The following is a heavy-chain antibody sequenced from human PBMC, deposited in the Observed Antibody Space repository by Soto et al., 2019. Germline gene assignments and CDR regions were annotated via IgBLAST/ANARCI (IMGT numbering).Heavy chain of an antibody. V-gene: IGHV1-3*01. Sequence: QVPLVQSGAEVKKPGTSVKVSCKASGYTFTSYAIHWVRQAPGQRHEWMGWINGGNGNTKYSPKFQSRVTLTSDTSASTAYMELSGLRSEDTAVYYCARDGAVYGNINFENWGHGTLVAVSS. CDR3: ARDGAVYGNINFEN. J-gene: IGHJ4*01. D-gene: IGHD2-8*01. CDR1: GYTFTSYA. CDR2: INGGNGNT.